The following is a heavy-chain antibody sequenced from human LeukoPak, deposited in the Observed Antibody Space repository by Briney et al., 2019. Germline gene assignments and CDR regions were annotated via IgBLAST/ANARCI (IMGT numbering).Heavy chain of an antibody. V-gene: IGHV3-21*01. D-gene: IGHD3-10*01. J-gene: IGHJ4*02. CDR1: GFTFNSYT. CDR3: ARADPYYGGGSFFDY. CDR2: ITVSGSNI. Sequence: GGSLRLSCAASGFTFNSYTMNWVRQAPGKGLEWVSSITVSGSNIYYADSLKGRFTISRDNAKNSLHLQMNSLSAEDTAVYYCARADPYYGGGSFFDYWRRGTLVTVSS.